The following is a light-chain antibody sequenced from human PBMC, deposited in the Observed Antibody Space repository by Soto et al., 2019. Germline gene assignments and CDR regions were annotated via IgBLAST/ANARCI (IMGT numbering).Light chain of an antibody. V-gene: IGLV2-14*01. Sequence: QSALTQPASVSGSPGQSITISCTGTSSDVGGYDYVSWYQQLPGKAPKLLIYDVNNRPSGVSHRFSGSKSGNTASLTISGLQAEEEAVYYGSSYTGSSTFFFGTGTKATAL. J-gene: IGLJ1*01. CDR1: SSDVGGYDY. CDR3: SSYTGSSTFF. CDR2: DVN.